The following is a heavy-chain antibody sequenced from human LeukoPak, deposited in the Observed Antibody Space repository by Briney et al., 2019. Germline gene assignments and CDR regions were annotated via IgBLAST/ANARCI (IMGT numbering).Heavy chain of an antibody. V-gene: IGHV3-23*01. D-gene: IGHD1-1*01. CDR3: EKLVDWNYFDY. Sequence: GGSLRVSCVASGFTFRSYVMSWVRQAPGKGLEWVSAISGSGDSPSYADSVKGRATISRDNSKNTLYLQMSSLRAEDTAVYYCEKLVDWNYFDYWGQGTLVTVSS. CDR2: ISGSGDSP. CDR1: GFTFRSYV. J-gene: IGHJ4*02.